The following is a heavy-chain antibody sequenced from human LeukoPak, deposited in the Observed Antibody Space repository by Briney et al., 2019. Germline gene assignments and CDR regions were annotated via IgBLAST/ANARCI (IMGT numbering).Heavy chain of an antibody. Sequence: GGSLRLSCAASGFTFSSYSMNWVRQAPGKGLEWVSSISSSSSYIYYADSVKGRFTISRDNAKNSLYLQMNSLRAEDTAVYYCASRGLGGVGPGAFDIWGQGTMVTVSS. V-gene: IGHV3-21*01. CDR2: ISSSSSYI. CDR3: ASRGLGGVGPGAFDI. J-gene: IGHJ3*02. CDR1: GFTFSSYS. D-gene: IGHD3-16*01.